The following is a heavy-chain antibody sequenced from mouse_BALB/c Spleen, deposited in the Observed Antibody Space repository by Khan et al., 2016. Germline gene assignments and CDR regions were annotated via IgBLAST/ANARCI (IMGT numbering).Heavy chain of an antibody. CDR2: ITPDSSTI. J-gene: IGHJ1*01. V-gene: IGHV4-1*02. CDR3: AGTFWYFDV. D-gene: IGHD2-14*01. Sequence: EVKLLESGGGLVQPGGSLKLSCAASGFDFSRYWMSWVRQAPGKGLEWIGAITPDSSTINSTPSLKDKFIISRDNAKNTLYLQMSKVRSADTALYYCAGTFWYFDVWGAGTTVTVSS. CDR1: GFDFSRYW.